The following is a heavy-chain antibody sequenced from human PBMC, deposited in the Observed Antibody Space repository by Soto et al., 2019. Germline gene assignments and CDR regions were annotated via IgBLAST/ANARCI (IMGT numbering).Heavy chain of an antibody. CDR3: AREVTVASYSFDF. V-gene: IGHV1-69*01. CDR1: GGTFNNYA. Sequence: QVPLVQSGAAVKRPGSSVKVSCKATGGTFNNYALSWVRQAPGQGLAWVGGIIPIFNSANYAQKFQGRVTITADDSTSTAYMELRSLRPDDTAVYYCAREVTVASYSFDFCGQGTLVTVSS. D-gene: IGHD5-12*01. CDR2: IIPIFNSA. J-gene: IGHJ4*02.